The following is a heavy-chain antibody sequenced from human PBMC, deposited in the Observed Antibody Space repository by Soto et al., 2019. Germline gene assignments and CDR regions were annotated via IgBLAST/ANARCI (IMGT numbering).Heavy chain of an antibody. CDR3: ARDEDTEMATIIGTGY. CDR2: ISYDGSNK. V-gene: IGHV3-30-3*01. CDR1: GFTSSTYA. J-gene: IGHJ4*02. Sequence: GGALRLPCTASGFTSSTYAMHWVRQPPGKGLEWVAVISYDGSNKYYADSVKGRFTISRDNSKNTLYLQMNSLRAEDTVVYYCARDEDTEMATIIGTGYWGQGTLVTGSS. D-gene: IGHD5-12*01.